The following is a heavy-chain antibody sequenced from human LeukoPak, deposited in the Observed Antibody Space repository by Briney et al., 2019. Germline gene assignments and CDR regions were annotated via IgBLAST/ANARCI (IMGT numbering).Heavy chain of an antibody. CDR2: IYYSGST. Sequence: SETLSLTCTVSGGSISSSSYYWGWIRQPPGKGLVWIGSIYYSGSTYSNPSLKSRVTISVDTPKNQFSLKLSSVTAADTAVYYCARRVLRWCGELFEYNWFDPWGQGTLVTVSS. CDR3: ARRVLRWCGELFEYNWFDP. D-gene: IGHD3-10*01. CDR1: GGSISSSSYY. J-gene: IGHJ5*02. V-gene: IGHV4-39*01.